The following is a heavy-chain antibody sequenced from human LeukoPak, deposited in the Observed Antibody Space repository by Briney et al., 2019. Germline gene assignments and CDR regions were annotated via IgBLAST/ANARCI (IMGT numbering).Heavy chain of an antibody. Sequence: GGSLRLSCAASGFTFSNYEMNWVRQAPGKGLEWVSYISSSGSSIYYADSVRGGFTIARDNAKNSLYLQMNSLRDEDTAVHFCARDHYGSGSYYKVMSYWGQGTLVSVSS. CDR2: ISSSGSSI. CDR3: ARDHYGSGSYYKVMSY. D-gene: IGHD3-10*01. V-gene: IGHV3-48*03. CDR1: GFTFSNYE. J-gene: IGHJ4*02.